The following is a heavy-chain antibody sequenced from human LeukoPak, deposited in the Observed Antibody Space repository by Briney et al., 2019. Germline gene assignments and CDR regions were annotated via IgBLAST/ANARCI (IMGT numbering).Heavy chain of an antibody. CDR3: ARLADSGSYHDAFDI. D-gene: IGHD1-26*01. J-gene: IGHJ3*02. Sequence: GASVKVSCKASGGTFSSYAISWVRQAPGQGLEWMGGIIPIFGTANYAQKFQGRVTITADEYTSTAYMELSSLRSEDTAVYYCARLADSGSYHDAFDIWGQGTMVTISS. CDR1: GGTFSSYA. CDR2: IIPIFGTA. V-gene: IGHV1-69*13.